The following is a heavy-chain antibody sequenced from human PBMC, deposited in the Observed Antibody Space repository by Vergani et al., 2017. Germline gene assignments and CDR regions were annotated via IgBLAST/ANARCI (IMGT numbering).Heavy chain of an antibody. J-gene: IGHJ6*02. Sequence: EVQLLESGGGLVQPGGSLRLSCAASGFTFSSYAMSWVRPAPGKGLEWVSAISGSGGSTYYADSVKGRFPISRDNSKNTLYLQMNSLRAEDTAVYYCAKEDHTGYYYYYGMDVWGQGTTVTVSS. CDR1: GFTFSSYA. CDR2: ISGSGGST. D-gene: IGHD4-17*01. V-gene: IGHV3-23*01. CDR3: AKEDHTGYYYYYGMDV.